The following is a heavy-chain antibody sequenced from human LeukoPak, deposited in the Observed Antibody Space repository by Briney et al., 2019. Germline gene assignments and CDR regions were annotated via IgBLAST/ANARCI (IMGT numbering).Heavy chain of an antibody. Sequence: ASVKVSCKASGYTFNNYDINWVRQAPGQGLEWMGWMNPNSGNTGYAQKFQGRVTLTRETFISTAYMELSSLRSEDTAVYYCVRAMDPLDTFNYQYAMDVWGQGTMVTVSS. CDR1: GYTFNNYD. CDR3: VRAMDPLDTFNYQYAMDV. J-gene: IGHJ6*02. V-gene: IGHV1-8*01. D-gene: IGHD5-24*01. CDR2: MNPNSGNT.